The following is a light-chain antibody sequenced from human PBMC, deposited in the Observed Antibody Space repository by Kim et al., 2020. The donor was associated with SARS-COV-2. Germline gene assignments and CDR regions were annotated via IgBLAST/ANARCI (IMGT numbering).Light chain of an antibody. Sequence: QSVLTQPPSVSAAPGQKVTISCSGSSSNIGSNQLSWYQQLPGTVPKLLIYDNDKRPSEISDRFSGSKSGTSATLGITGLQTGDEADYYCGTWDDTLAAVVFGGGTQLTVL. CDR1: SSNIGSNQ. V-gene: IGLV1-51*01. CDR3: GTWDDTLAAVV. CDR2: DND. J-gene: IGLJ2*01.